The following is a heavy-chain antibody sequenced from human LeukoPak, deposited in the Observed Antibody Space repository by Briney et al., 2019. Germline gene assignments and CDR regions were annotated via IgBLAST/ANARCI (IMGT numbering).Heavy chain of an antibody. J-gene: IGHJ4*02. CDR2: IYYSGST. CDR1: GGSIRSSSYY. D-gene: IGHD3-22*01. V-gene: IGHV4-39*01. CDR3: ARHAGSYYTYNFDY. Sequence: SETLSLTCTVSGGSIRSSSYYWGWIRQPPGKGLEWIGSIYYSGSTNYKPSLRSRVTISVDTSKNQFSLKLSSVTAADTAVYCCARHAGSYYTYNFDYWGQGTLVTVSS.